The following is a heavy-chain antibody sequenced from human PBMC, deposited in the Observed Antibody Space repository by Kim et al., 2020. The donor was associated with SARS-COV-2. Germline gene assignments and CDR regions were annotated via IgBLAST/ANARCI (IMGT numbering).Heavy chain of an antibody. D-gene: IGHD3-3*01. CDR1: GFTVSSNY. CDR2: IYSGGST. V-gene: IGHV3-53*01. J-gene: IGHJ6*02. Sequence: GGSLRLSCAASGFTVSSNYMSWVRQAPGKGLEWVSVIYSGGSTYYADSVKGRFTISRDNSKNTLYLQMNSLRAEDTAVYYCARSPLRGLYDFWSYGMDVWGQGTTVTVSS. CDR3: ARSPLRGLYDFWSYGMDV.